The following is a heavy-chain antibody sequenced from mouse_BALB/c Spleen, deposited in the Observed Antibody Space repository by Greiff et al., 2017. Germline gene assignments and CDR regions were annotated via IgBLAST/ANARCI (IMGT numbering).Heavy chain of an antibody. J-gene: IGHJ4*01. V-gene: IGHV14-3*02. CDR1: GFNIKDTY. Sequence: VQLQQSVAELVKPGASVKLSCTASGFNIKDTYMHWVKQRPEQGLEWIGRIDPANGNTKYDPKFQGKATITADTSSNTAYLQLSSLTSEDTAVYYCAQRVVGAMDYWGQGTSVTVSA. D-gene: IGHD1-1*01. CDR2: IDPANGNT. CDR3: AQRVVGAMDY.